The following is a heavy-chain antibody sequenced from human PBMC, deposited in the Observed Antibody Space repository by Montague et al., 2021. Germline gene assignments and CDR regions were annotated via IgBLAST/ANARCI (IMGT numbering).Heavy chain of an antibody. CDR2: IAHTGDT. CDR3: AREWSGFDF. J-gene: IGHJ3*01. V-gene: IGHV4-59*01. D-gene: IGHD1-26*01. CDR1: GAYISHYN. Sequence: SETLSLTCTVSGAYISHYNWFWIRQPPGKGLEWIGYIAHTGDTNYNPSLKSRVTISVDTSRNQFSLEVSSVTAADTAMYYCAREWSGFDFWGHGTMVTVSS.